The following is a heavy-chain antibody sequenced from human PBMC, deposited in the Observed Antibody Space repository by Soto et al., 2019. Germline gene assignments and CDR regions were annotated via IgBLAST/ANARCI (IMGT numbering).Heavy chain of an antibody. J-gene: IGHJ5*02. CDR2: IYYIGIT. Sequence: PSETLSRTCTVAGGSISSYYWSWIRQPPGKGLEWIGHIYYIGITNYNPSLKSRVTISVDTSKNQFSLKLSSVTAADTAVYYCARGLRRQLLNWFDPWGQGTLVTVS. CDR1: GGSISSYY. V-gene: IGHV4-59*01. CDR3: ARGLRRQLLNWFDP. D-gene: IGHD2-2*01.